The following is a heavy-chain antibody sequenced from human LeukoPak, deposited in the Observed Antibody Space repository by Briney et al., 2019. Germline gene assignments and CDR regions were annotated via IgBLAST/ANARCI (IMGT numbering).Heavy chain of an antibody. Sequence: PSETLSLTCTVSGGSISSSSYYWGWIRQPPGKGLEWIGSIYYSGSTYYNPSLKSRVTISVDTSKNQFSLKLSSVTAADTAVYYCARSVPGRGYCSGGSCHATTNRFDPWGQGTLVTVSS. CDR1: GGSISSSSYY. CDR3: ARSVPGRGYCSGGSCHATTNRFDP. D-gene: IGHD2-15*01. J-gene: IGHJ5*02. V-gene: IGHV4-39*01. CDR2: IYYSGST.